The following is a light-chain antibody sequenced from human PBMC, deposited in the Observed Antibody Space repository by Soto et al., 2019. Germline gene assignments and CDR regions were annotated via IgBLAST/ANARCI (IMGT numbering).Light chain of an antibody. CDR2: QVT. CDR3: SSYTGSTNYV. J-gene: IGLJ1*01. Sequence: ASVSGSPGQSITISCTGTSSDVGIYNYVSWYQQHPGKAPKLMIYQVTNRPSGVSNRFSGSKSGNTASLTISGLQAEDEADYYCSSYTGSTNYVFGNGTKVTVL. V-gene: IGLV2-14*01. CDR1: SSDVGIYNY.